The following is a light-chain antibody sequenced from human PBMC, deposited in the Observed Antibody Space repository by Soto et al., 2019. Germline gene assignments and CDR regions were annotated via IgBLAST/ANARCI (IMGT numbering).Light chain of an antibody. CDR3: QQYDNLPLT. CDR2: DAS. Sequence: DIQMTQSPSSLSASVGDRVTITCQASQDISNYLNWYQQKPGKAPKLLIYDASNLETGVPSRFSGSGSGTDFTFTISSLQPEDIATYYCQQYDNLPLTVGPGTKVDSK. CDR1: QDISNY. J-gene: IGKJ3*01. V-gene: IGKV1-33*01.